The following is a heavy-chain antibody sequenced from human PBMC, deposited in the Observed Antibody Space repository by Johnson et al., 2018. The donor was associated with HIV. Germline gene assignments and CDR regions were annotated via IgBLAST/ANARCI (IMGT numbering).Heavy chain of an antibody. V-gene: IGHV3-23*04. D-gene: IGHD2-21*01. CDR2: ISGSGGST. J-gene: IGHJ3*02. Sequence: VQLVESGGGLVQPGGSLRLSCAASGFTFSSYAMSWVRQAPGKGLEWVSAISGSGGSTYYADSVKGRFTISRDNSKNTLYLQMDSLRIEDTAFYYCAKAYCPGCDGFEIWGQGTMVTVSS. CDR1: GFTFSSYA. CDR3: AKAYCPGCDGFEI.